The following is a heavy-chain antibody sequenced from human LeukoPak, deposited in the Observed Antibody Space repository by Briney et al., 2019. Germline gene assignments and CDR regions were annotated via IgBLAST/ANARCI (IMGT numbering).Heavy chain of an antibody. V-gene: IGHV4-59*12. J-gene: IGHJ5*02. CDR1: GGSISSYY. CDR3: ARGGPAAAGALNWFDP. D-gene: IGHD6-13*01. Sequence: SETLSLTCTVSGGSISSYYWSWIRQPPGKGLEWIGYIYYSGSTNYNPSLKSRVTISVDTSKNQFSLKLSSVTAADTAVYYCARGGPAAAGALNWFDPWGQGTLVTVSS. CDR2: IYYSGST.